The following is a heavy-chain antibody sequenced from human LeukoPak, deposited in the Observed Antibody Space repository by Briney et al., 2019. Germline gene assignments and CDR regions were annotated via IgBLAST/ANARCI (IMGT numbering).Heavy chain of an antibody. CDR3: AKVLRRTSAPDAFDI. CDR2: IRGGGSNT. V-gene: IGHV3-23*01. D-gene: IGHD2-15*01. CDR1: GFTFNNYA. Sequence: GGSLRLSCAASGFTFNNYAMNWVRQAPGKGLEWVSYIRGGGSNTRYSDSVKGRFIISRDNPKNILYLQMNSLRAEDTAIYYCAKVLRRTSAPDAFDIWGQGTMVTVSS. J-gene: IGHJ3*02.